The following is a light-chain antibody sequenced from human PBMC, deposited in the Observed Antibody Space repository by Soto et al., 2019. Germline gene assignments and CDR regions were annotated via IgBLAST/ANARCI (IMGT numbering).Light chain of an antibody. V-gene: IGKV3D-15*01. CDR1: QSVSSN. J-gene: IGKJ4*01. Sequence: EIVMTQYPATLSVSPGERATLSCRASQSVSSNLAWYQQKPGQAPRLLIYGASIRATGIPARFSGSGSGTESTLTISSLQSEDFAVYYCQQFNNWLAPFGGGTKWIS. CDR2: GAS. CDR3: QQFNNWLAP.